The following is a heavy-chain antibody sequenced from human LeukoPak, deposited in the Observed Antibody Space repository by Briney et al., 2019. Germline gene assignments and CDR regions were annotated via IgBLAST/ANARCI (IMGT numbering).Heavy chain of an antibody. CDR3: ARDQSIWFGESAAFDI. J-gene: IGHJ3*02. V-gene: IGHV7-4-1*02. CDR1: GYTFTSYG. CDR2: INTNTGNP. Sequence: ASVKVSCKASGYTFTSYGISWVRQAPGQGLEWMGWINTNTGNPTYAQGFTGRFVFSLDTSVSTAYLQISSLKAEDTAVYYCARDQSIWFGESAAFDIWGQGTMVTVSS. D-gene: IGHD3-10*01.